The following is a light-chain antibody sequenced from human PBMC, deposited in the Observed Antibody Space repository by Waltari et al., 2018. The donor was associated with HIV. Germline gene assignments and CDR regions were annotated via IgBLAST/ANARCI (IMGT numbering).Light chain of an antibody. CDR2: DVT. V-gene: IGLV2-8*01. J-gene: IGLJ1*01. CDR3: SSYAGSSMSHA. Sequence: QSALTQPPSASGSPGQSVTISCTGASSDVGAFKYVSWYQQHPGKAPKLLIYDVTKRPSGVPDRFSGAKSGNTASLTVSGLQAEDEAHYYCSSYAGSSMSHAFGTGTKVTVL. CDR1: SSDVGAFKY.